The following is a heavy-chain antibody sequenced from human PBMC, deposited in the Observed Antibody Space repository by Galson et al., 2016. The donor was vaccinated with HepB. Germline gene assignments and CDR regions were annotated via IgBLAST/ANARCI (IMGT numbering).Heavy chain of an antibody. D-gene: IGHD1-14*01. CDR2: ITGAGTVM. CDR3: ARDAEGIPLDY. J-gene: IGHJ4*02. Sequence: SLRLSCAASGFTFSTYKMNWVRQASGKGLEWVAHITGAGTVMYYADSVEGRFTVSRDNAQNSLYLLMNSLRVEDTAVYYCARDAEGIPLDYWGKGTLVTVSS. CDR1: GFTFSTYK. V-gene: IGHV3-48*03.